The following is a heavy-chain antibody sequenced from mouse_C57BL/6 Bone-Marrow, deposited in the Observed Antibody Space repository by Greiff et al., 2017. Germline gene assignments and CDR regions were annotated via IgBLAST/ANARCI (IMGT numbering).Heavy chain of an antibody. J-gene: IGHJ1*03. V-gene: IGHV1-81*01. CDR2: IYPRSGNT. CDR1: GYTFTSYG. Sequence: VQGVESGAELARPGASVKLSCKASGYTFTSYGISWVKQRTGQGLEWIGEIYPRSGNTYYNEKFKGKATLTADKSSSTAYMELRSLTSEDSAVYFCARGYDFYWYFDVWGTGTTVTVSS. CDR3: ARGYDFYWYFDV. D-gene: IGHD2-4*01.